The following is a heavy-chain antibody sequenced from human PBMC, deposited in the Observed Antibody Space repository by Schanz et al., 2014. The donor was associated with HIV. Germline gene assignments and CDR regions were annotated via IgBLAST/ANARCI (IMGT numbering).Heavy chain of an antibody. CDR3: ARVRDTSYYDSSAYYLDY. CDR1: GFTFRNYA. Sequence: QVQLVESGGGVVQPGGSLRLSCAASGFTFRNYAMHWVRHVPGKGLEWVAILWFDGSIDYYDDSVRGRFTISRDNSKNTLYLQMNSLRADDTAVYYCARVRDTSYYDSSAYYLDYWGQGTLVTVSS. D-gene: IGHD3-22*01. J-gene: IGHJ4*02. CDR2: LWFDGSID. V-gene: IGHV3-33*01.